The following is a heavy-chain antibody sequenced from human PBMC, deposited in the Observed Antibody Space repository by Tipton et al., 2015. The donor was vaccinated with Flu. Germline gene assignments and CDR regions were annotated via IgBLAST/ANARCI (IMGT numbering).Heavy chain of an antibody. J-gene: IGHJ4*02. CDR1: GGSISSYY. V-gene: IGHV4-59*01. D-gene: IGHD3-22*01. CDR3: AREADDSSGSYDY. Sequence: TLSLTCTVSGGSISSYYWSWIRQPPGKGLEWIGYIYYSGSTNYNPSLKSRVTISVDTSKNQFSLKLSSVTAADTAVYYCAREADDSSGSYDYWGQGTLVTVSS. CDR2: IYYSGST.